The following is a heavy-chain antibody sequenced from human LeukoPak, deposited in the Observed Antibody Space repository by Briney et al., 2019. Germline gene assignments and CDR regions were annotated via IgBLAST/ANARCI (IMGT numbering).Heavy chain of an antibody. Sequence: PAGSLRLSCAASAFTFSSYWMSWVRQAPGKGLEWVANIKQDGSEKYYVDSVKGRFTISRDNAKNSLYLRMDSLRAEDTAVYYCARDKGGWYSSWFDPWGQGTLVTVSS. D-gene: IGHD6-19*01. J-gene: IGHJ5*02. CDR3: ARDKGGWYSSWFDP. CDR1: AFTFSSYW. V-gene: IGHV3-7*01. CDR2: IKQDGSEK.